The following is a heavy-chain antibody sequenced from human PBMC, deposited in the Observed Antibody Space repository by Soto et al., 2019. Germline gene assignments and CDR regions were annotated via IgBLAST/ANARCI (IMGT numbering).Heavy chain of an antibody. CDR2: ISGSGGST. V-gene: IGHV3-23*01. J-gene: IGHJ6*02. CDR3: ATSITMIVVVIRDV. CDR1: GFTFSSYA. Sequence: PGGSLRLSCAASGFTFSSYAMSWVRQAPGKGLEWVSAISGSGGSTYYADSVKGRFTISRDNSKNTLYLQMNSLRVEDTAVYYCATSITMIVVVIRDVWGQGTTVTVSS. D-gene: IGHD3-22*01.